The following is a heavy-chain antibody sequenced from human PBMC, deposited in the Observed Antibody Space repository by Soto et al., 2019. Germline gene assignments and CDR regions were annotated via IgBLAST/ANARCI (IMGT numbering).Heavy chain of an antibody. CDR2: VSTYNTNT. Sequence: ASVKVSCKTSGYTFSDYGLAWLRQTPGQRPEWMGWVSTYNTNTNYAQKFQGRVTMTTDTSTTTTSMELRSLRSDDTAVYYCARAPEYCSGGSCYPYWFDPWGQGTLVTVSS. CDR3: ARAPEYCSGGSCYPYWFDP. D-gene: IGHD2-15*01. CDR1: GYTFSDYG. J-gene: IGHJ5*02. V-gene: IGHV1-18*01.